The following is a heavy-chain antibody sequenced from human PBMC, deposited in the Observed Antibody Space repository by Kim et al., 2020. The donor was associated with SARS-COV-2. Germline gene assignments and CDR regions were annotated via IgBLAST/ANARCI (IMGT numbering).Heavy chain of an antibody. Sequence: GGSLRLSCAASGITFSTYWMTWVRQAPGNGLEWVANIKQDGSEKYYVDSVKGRFTISRDNAKNSLYLQMNSLRAEDTAVYYCARVGSSSWYFDYWGQGTLVTVSS. CDR1: GITFSTYW. CDR2: IKQDGSEK. D-gene: IGHD6-13*01. CDR3: ARVGSSSWYFDY. J-gene: IGHJ4*02. V-gene: IGHV3-7*04.